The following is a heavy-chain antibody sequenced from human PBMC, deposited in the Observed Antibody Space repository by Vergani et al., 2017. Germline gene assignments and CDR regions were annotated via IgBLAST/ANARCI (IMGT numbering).Heavy chain of an antibody. CDR3: ARETCSSTSCLYLGAAFDI. CDR1: GGSISSGHYY. D-gene: IGHD2-2*01. J-gene: IGHJ3*02. CDR2: IYYSGST. V-gene: IGHV4-30-4*01. Sequence: QVQLQESGPGLVKPSQTLSLTCTVSGGSISSGHYYWSWIRRPPGKGLEWIGHIYYSGSTYYKSSLKSRVTISVDTSNNQFSLKLSSVTAADTAVYYCARETCSSTSCLYLGAAFDIWGQGTMVTVSS.